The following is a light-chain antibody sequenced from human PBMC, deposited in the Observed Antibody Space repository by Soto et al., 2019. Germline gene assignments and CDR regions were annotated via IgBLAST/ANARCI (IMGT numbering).Light chain of an antibody. J-gene: IGKJ1*01. CDR1: QTISSW. CDR2: KAS. V-gene: IGKV1-5*03. CDR3: QHYDSYSEA. Sequence: DIQMTQSPSTLSGSVEDRVTITCRANQTISSWLAWYQQKPGKAPKLLIYKASTLKSGDPSRFSGSGSGTGFTLTISRLQPDDFATYYCQHYDSYSEAFGQGTKVELK.